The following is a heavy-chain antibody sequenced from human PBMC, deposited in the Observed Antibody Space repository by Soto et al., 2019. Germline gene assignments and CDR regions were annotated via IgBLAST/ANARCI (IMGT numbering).Heavy chain of an antibody. V-gene: IGHV3-30*18. CDR2: ISYDGSNK. D-gene: IGHD3-3*01. CDR1: GFTFSSYG. Sequence: PGGSLRLSCAASGFTFSSYGMHWVRQAPGKGLEWVAVISYDGSNKYYADSVKGRFTISRDNSKNTLYLQMNSLRAEDTAVYYCAKPLMEDFWSGPRVEYYFDYWAQGTLVPVS. J-gene: IGHJ4*02. CDR3: AKPLMEDFWSGPRVEYYFDY.